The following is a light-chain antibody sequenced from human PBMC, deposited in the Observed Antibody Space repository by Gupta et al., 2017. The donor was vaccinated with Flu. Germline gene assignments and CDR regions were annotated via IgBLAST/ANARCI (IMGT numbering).Light chain of an antibody. V-gene: IGKV3-20*01. CDR2: GAS. Sequence: VLTQSPGTLSLSPGERATLSCRASQSVSSSYLAWYQQKPGQAPRLLIYGASSRATGIPDRFSGSGSGTDFTLTISRLEPEDFAVYYCQQYGSSPSTFGQGTKVEIK. CDR1: QSVSSSY. J-gene: IGKJ1*01. CDR3: QQYGSSPST.